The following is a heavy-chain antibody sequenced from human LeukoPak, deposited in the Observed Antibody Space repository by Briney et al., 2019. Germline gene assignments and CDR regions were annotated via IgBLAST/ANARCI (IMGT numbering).Heavy chain of an antibody. CDR2: ISAYNGNT. CDR3: ARDISSSWYYNYYGMDV. CDR1: GYTFTSYG. V-gene: IGHV1-18*01. D-gene: IGHD6-13*01. J-gene: IGHJ6*02. Sequence: GASVPVSFKASGYTFTSYGSSWVRQAPGQGFEWMGWISAYNGNTNYAQELQGRVTMTTDTSTSTAYMELRSLRCDHTAVYYCARDISSSWYYNYYGMDVWGQGTTVTVSS.